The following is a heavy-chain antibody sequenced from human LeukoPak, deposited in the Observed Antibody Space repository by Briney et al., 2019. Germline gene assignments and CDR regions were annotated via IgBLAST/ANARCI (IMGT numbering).Heavy chain of an antibody. Sequence: GGSLRLSCAASGFTVRSSYMSSVRQVPGKGLEWVSVIYSGGSTYYADSVKGRFTISRDNSKNTLYLQMNNLRAEDTAVYYCAKKADYWGQGTLVTVSS. CDR2: IYSGGST. CDR1: GFTVRSSY. V-gene: IGHV3-53*01. J-gene: IGHJ4*02. CDR3: AKKADY.